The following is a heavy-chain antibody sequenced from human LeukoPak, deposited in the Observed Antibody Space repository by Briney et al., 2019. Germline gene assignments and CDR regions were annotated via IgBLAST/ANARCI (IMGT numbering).Heavy chain of an antibody. Sequence: SETLSLTCTGSGGSLSSYYWSWIQQPPGKGLEWIGYIYYSGSTNYKPSLTSRVTISVDTSKNQFSLKLSSVTAADTAVYYCAAYDYYDSRYFDYWGQGTLVTVSS. J-gene: IGHJ4*02. D-gene: IGHD3-22*01. CDR2: IYYSGST. CDR3: AAYDYYDSRYFDY. CDR1: GGSLSSYY. V-gene: IGHV4-59*01.